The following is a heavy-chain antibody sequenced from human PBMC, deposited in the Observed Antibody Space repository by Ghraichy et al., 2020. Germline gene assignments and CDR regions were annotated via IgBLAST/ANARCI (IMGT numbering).Heavy chain of an antibody. V-gene: IGHV4-30-2*01. CDR1: GGSVTSDPYS. CDR2: IYHSGSA. J-gene: IGHJ6*02. D-gene: IGHD3-3*01. Sequence: SQTLSLTCIVSGGSVTSDPYSWTWVRQPSGKGLEWIGYIYHSGSAFSNQSLKSRVAISVDRSENHFSLKLSSVSAADTGVYYCAVLASNGVDVWGQGTKVTVSS. CDR3: AVLASNGVDV.